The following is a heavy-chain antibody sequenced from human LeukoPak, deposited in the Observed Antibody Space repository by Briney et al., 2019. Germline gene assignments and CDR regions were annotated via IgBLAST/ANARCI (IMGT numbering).Heavy chain of an antibody. CDR2: IYYNGRT. V-gene: IGHV4-59*01. D-gene: IGHD2-2*01. CDR1: GGSISSYY. J-gene: IGHJ4*02. Sequence: SETLSLTCAVSGGSISSYYWSWIRQSPGRGLEYIGHIYYNGRTDYNPSLKSRVTISVGTSRNQFSLKLNSVTAADTAVYFCARWYCSRGTCYYLDYWGQGTLVTVSS. CDR3: ARWYCSRGTCYYLDY.